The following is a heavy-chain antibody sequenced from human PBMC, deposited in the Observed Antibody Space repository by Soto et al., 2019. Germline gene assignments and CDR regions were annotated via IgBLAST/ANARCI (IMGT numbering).Heavy chain of an antibody. V-gene: IGHV3-15*07. CDR2: VKSRSYGGTA. CDR1: GFPFNNAW. J-gene: IGHJ3*01. CDR3: SAGTIHVGWGFC. Sequence: EVQLMESGGGLVKPGGSLRLSCAASGFPFNNAWMNWVRQAPGKGLEWVGRVKSRSYGGTADYAAPVKGRFIISRDDCINTLYLQMTGLETEEAAVDYCSAGTIHVGWGFCWGPGKRVTVSS. D-gene: IGHD2-21*01.